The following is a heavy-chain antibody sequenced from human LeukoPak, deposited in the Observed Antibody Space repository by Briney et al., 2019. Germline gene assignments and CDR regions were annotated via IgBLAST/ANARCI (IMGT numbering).Heavy chain of an antibody. CDR1: GFTFSSYW. CDR3: ARFMIREVTADNWFDP. D-gene: IGHD3-10*01. V-gene: IGHV3-21*04. Sequence: GGSLRLSCAASGFTFSSYWMTWVRQAPGKGLEWVCSINIYCADSVKGRFTISRDNAKNSLSLQMNSLRAEDTAVYYCARFMIREVTADNWFDPWGQGTLVTVSS. CDR2: INI. J-gene: IGHJ5*02.